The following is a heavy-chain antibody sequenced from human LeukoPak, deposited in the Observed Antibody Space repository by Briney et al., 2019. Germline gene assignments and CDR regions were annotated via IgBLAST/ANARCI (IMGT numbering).Heavy chain of an antibody. J-gene: IGHJ5*02. CDR1: GDSISSSSYF. D-gene: IGHD1-26*01. CDR3: ARHNKGESNWFDP. V-gene: IGHV4-39*01. Sequence: SETLSLTCTVSGDSISSSSYFWGWIRQPPGKGLEWIGSIYYSGSTYYNPSLKSRVTISVDTSKNQFSLKLSSVTAADTAVYYCARHNKGESNWFDPWGQGTLVTVSS. CDR2: IYYSGST.